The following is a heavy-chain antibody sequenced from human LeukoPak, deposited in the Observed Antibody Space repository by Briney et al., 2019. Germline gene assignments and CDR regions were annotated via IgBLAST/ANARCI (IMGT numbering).Heavy chain of an antibody. J-gene: IGHJ5*02. D-gene: IGHD5-18*01. V-gene: IGHV4-4*07. Sequence: SETLSLTCTVSGDSISSYYWSWIRQPAGKGLEWIGRIYTSGSTYYNPSLKSRVTMSVDTSKNQFSLKLSSVTAADTAIYYCAKGAGGFSCYNWFDPWGQGTLVTVSS. CDR3: AKGAGGFSCYNWFDP. CDR1: GDSISSYY. CDR2: IYTSGST.